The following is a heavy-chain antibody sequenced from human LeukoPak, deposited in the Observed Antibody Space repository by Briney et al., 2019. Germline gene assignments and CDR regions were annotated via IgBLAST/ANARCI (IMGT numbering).Heavy chain of an antibody. D-gene: IGHD2-2*01. Sequence: PGGSLRLSCAASGFTFSSYSMNWVRQAPGKGLEWVSSISSSSSYIYYADSVKGRFTISRDNAKNSLYLQMNSLRAGDTAVYYCARDVGYCSSTSCYARNFDYWGQGTLVTVSS. V-gene: IGHV3-21*01. CDR1: GFTFSSYS. J-gene: IGHJ4*02. CDR2: ISSSSSYI. CDR3: ARDVGYCSSTSCYARNFDY.